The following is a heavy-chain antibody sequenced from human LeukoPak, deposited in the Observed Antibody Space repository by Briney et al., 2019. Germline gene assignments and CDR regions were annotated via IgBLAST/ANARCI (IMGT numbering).Heavy chain of an antibody. CDR1: GVTFSSYG. J-gene: IGHJ6*02. CDR3: AKARPPIAARVGYYYYAMDV. V-gene: IGHV3-30*18. D-gene: IGHD6-6*01. CDR2: ISDDGSNK. Sequence: GRALRLSCAASGVTFSSYGMHWVRQAPGKGVGWGAVISDDGSNKYFVDSVKGRFTISRDNSKNTLYLQMNSLRAEDTAVYSCAKARPPIAARVGYYYYAMDVWGQGTTVTVSS.